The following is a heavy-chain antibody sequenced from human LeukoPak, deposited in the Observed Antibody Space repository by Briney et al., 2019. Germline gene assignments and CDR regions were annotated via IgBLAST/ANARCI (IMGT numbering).Heavy chain of an antibody. D-gene: IGHD5-24*01. Sequence: PSETLSLTCTVSGASIRSYYWSWIRQPPGKGLECIGYIYYTGSTNYNYNPSLKSRVTISVDTSKNQFSLKLSSVTAADTAVYYCARDGPRRDGYNYDYWGPGTLVTVSS. CDR3: ARDGPRRDGYNYDY. J-gene: IGHJ4*02. CDR2: IYYTGSTNY. CDR1: GASIRSYY. V-gene: IGHV4-59*12.